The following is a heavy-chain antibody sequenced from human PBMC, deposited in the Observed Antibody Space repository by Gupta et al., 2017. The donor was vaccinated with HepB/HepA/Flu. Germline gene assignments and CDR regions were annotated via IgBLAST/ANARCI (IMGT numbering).Heavy chain of an antibody. Sequence: QLLESGGGLVQPGGSLRLYCAASGFSVGSNAMAWVRQAPGKGLEWVSGFGSDMKTHYADSVRGRFTISRDTVKNTVSLQMNNLRAEDTAVYYCAKDLYFWSGMDVWGEGTTVTASS. CDR3: AKDLYFWSGMDV. CDR1: GFSVGSNA. D-gene: IGHD3-3*01. CDR2: FGSDMKT. J-gene: IGHJ6*03. V-gene: IGHV3-23*01.